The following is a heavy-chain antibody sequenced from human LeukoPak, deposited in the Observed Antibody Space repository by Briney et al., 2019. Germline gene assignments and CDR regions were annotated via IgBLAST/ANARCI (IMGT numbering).Heavy chain of an antibody. J-gene: IGHJ6*02. D-gene: IGHD6-19*01. CDR1: GFTFSSYA. CDR2: ISYDGSNK. V-gene: IGHV3-30-3*01. CDR3: ARDFFAGAMTGIAVAGPNYGMDV. Sequence: PGRSLRLSCAASGFTFSSYAMHWVRQAPGKGLEWVAVISYDGSNKYYADSVKGRFTISRDNSKNTLYLQMNSLRAEDTAVYYCARDFFAGAMTGIAVAGPNYGMDVWGQGTTVTVSS.